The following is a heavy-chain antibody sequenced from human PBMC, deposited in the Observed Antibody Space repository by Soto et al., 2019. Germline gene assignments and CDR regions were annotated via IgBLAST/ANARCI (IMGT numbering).Heavy chain of an antibody. Sequence: ASVKVSCKASGGTFSSYAISWVRQAPGQGLEWMGGIIPIFGTANYAQKFQGRVTITADESTSTAYMELSSLRSEDTAVYYCARDNPGWAVAGIGNYYGMDVWGQGTTVTVSS. CDR1: GGTFSSYA. D-gene: IGHD6-19*01. CDR3: ARDNPGWAVAGIGNYYGMDV. CDR2: IIPIFGTA. V-gene: IGHV1-69*13. J-gene: IGHJ6*02.